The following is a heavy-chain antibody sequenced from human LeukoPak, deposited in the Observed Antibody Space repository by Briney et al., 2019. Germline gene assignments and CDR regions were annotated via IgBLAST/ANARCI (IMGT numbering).Heavy chain of an antibody. D-gene: IGHD2-2*01. CDR1: GFTFSSYA. Sequence: PGGSLRLSCAASGFTFSSYAMSWVRQAPGKGLEWVSATSGSGGSTYYADSVKGRFTISRDNSKNTLYLQMNSLRAEDTAVYYCAKDSCSSTSCYFDYWGQGTLVTVSS. CDR3: AKDSCSSTSCYFDY. J-gene: IGHJ4*02. CDR2: TSGSGGST. V-gene: IGHV3-23*01.